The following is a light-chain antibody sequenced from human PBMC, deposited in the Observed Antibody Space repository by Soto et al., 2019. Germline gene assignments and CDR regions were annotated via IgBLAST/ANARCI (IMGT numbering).Light chain of an antibody. J-gene: IGLJ3*02. Sequence: QSVLTQPPSASGSPGQSVTISCTRTSSDVGGYDFVSWYQHHPGKAPKLMIFDVSKRPSGVPDRFSGSKSGNTASLTVSGLQAEDEADYYCSSYEGSNTWVFGGGTKLTVL. CDR1: SSDVGGYDF. CDR3: SSYEGSNTWV. V-gene: IGLV2-8*01. CDR2: DVS.